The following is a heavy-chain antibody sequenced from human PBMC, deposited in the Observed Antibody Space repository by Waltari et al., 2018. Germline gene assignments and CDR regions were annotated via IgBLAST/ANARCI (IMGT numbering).Heavy chain of an antibody. J-gene: IGHJ4*02. CDR2: INHSGST. CDR3: ARGGGAVAGPMGVDY. CDR1: GWSFRGYY. Sequence: QVQLQQWGAGLLKPSETLSLTCAVYGWSFRGYYWSWLRQPPGKGLEWIGEINHSGSTNYNPSLKSRVTISVDTSKNQFSLKLSSVTAADTAVYYCARGGGAVAGPMGVDYWGQGTLVTVSS. V-gene: IGHV4-34*01. D-gene: IGHD6-19*01.